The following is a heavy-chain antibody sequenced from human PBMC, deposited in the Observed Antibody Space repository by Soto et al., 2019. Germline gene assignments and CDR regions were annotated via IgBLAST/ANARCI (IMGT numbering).Heavy chain of an antibody. CDR2: IYPGDSDT. J-gene: IGHJ4*02. D-gene: IGHD6-19*01. CDR1: GYSFTNYW. Sequence: ESLKISCKASGYSFTNYWIGWVRQMPGKGLEWMGTIYPGDSDTRYSPSFQGQVTFSVDKSINTAYLHWTSLKASDTAIYYCAIQHPLDSSAWYNWGQGTLVTVS. V-gene: IGHV5-51*01. CDR3: AIQHPLDSSAWYN.